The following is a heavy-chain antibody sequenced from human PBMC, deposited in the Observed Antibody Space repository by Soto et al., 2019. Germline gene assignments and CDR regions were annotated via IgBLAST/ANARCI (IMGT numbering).Heavy chain of an antibody. Sequence: GSLRLSCAASVFTFSRFELHWVRQAPGKGLEWISYISSSGSTAYYASSVEGRFTISRDNANNSVYLQMDSLRAEDTALYYCTRAAWFPYLSFYWGQGALVTVSS. J-gene: IGHJ4*02. V-gene: IGHV3-48*03. CDR1: VFTFSRFE. CDR2: ISSSGSTA. D-gene: IGHD3-10*01. CDR3: TRAAWFPYLSFY.